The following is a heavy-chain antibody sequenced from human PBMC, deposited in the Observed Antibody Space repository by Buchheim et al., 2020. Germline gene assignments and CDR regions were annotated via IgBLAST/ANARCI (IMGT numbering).Heavy chain of an antibody. J-gene: IGHJ6*02. D-gene: IGHD2-2*01. V-gene: IGHV4-59*08. CDR2: MYSSGST. CDR1: GGSISSYY. Sequence: QVQLQESGPGLVKPSETLSLTCTVSGGSISSYYWSWIRQPPGKGLEWIGYMYSSGSTNYKSSLKSRVSISADTSKNQFPLKLSSVTAADTAVYYCARHLIYCTSTSCYGGYYYGMDVWGQGTT. CDR3: ARHLIYCTSTSCYGGYYYGMDV.